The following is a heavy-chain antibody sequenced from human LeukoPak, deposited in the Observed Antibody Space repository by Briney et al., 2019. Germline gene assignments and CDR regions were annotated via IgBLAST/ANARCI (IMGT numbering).Heavy chain of an antibody. CDR2: INAGNGNT. Sequence: ASVKVSCKASGYTFTSYAMHWVRQAPGQRLEWMGWINAGNGNTKYSQKFQGRVTITRDTSASTAYMELSSLRSEDTAVYYCARLGPGDFHYYFDDWGQGTLVTVSS. CDR1: GYTFTSYA. D-gene: IGHD1-26*01. J-gene: IGHJ4*02. V-gene: IGHV1-3*01. CDR3: ARLGPGDFHYYFDD.